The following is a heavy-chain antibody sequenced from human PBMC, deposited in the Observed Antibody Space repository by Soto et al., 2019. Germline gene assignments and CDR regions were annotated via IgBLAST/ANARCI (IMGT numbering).Heavy chain of an antibody. CDR1: GGSISSSSYY. J-gene: IGHJ6*02. CDR2: IYYSGST. Sequence: SETLSLTCTVSGGSISSSSYYWGWIRQPPGKGLEWIGSIYYSGSTYYNPSLKSRVTISVDTSKNQFSLKLSSVTAADTAVYYCARRPSIAGCIYYQDGIDVSGQGTTDTVSS. D-gene: IGHD6-6*01. CDR3: ARRPSIAGCIYYQDGIDV. V-gene: IGHV4-39*01.